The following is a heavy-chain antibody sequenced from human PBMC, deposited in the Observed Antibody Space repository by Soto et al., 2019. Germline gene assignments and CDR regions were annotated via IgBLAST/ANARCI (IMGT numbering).Heavy chain of an antibody. Sequence: EVQLVESGGGLVQSGGSLKLSCAAYGFSFSGSTMHWVRQASGKGLEWVGRIRSKSDNYATDYAASVKGRFTVSRDDSKNTVYMQRNSLKTEDPAVYYCTRQTKTGRSRSLSDFEYWVQGTLVTVSS. D-gene: IGHD3-10*01. CDR2: IRSKSDNYAT. V-gene: IGHV3-73*02. CDR1: GFSFSGST. CDR3: TRQTKTGRSRSLSDFEY. J-gene: IGHJ4*02.